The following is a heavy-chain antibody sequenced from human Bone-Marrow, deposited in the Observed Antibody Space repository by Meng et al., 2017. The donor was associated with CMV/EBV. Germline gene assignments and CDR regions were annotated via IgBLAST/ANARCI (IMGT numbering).Heavy chain of an antibody. J-gene: IGHJ6*02. CDR3: ARDLTVGIQLWLGYGMDV. CDR2: IYYSGST. V-gene: IGHV4-39*07. Sequence: SETLSLTCTVSGCSISSSSYYWGWIRQPPGKGLEWIGSIYYSGSTYYNPSLKSRVTISVDTSKNQFSLKLSSVTAADTAVYYCARDLTVGIQLWLGYGMDVWGQGTTVTVSS. CDR1: GCSISSSSYY. D-gene: IGHD5-18*01.